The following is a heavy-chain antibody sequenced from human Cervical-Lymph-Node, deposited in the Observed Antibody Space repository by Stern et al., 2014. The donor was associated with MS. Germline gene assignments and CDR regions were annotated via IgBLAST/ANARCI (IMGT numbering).Heavy chain of an antibody. Sequence: DQLVQSGGDLVQPGGSLRLSCAASGFTFSTYAMSWVRQAPGKGLAWVSTFSSDGGSTYYADSVKGRFTISRDNSKNTLYLQMNNLRAEDTAVYYCAKRGSSPLDNWGQGTLVTVSS. V-gene: IGHV3-23*04. CDR1: GFTFSTYA. CDR2: FSSDGGST. J-gene: IGHJ4*02. CDR3: AKRGSSPLDN. D-gene: IGHD3-10*01.